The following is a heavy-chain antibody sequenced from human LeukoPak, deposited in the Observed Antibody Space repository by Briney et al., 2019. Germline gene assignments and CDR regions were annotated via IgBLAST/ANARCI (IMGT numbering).Heavy chain of an antibody. Sequence: PGGSPRLSCAASGFTFSSYWMSWVRQAPGKGLEWVANIKQDGSEKYYVDSVKGRFTISRDNTRNSLYLQMNSLRVEDTAVYYCARDAGGRTQREGWFDPWGQGTLVTVSS. V-gene: IGHV3-7*01. J-gene: IGHJ5*02. CDR1: GFTFSSYW. CDR2: IKQDGSEK. CDR3: ARDAGGRTQREGWFDP. D-gene: IGHD1/OR15-1a*01.